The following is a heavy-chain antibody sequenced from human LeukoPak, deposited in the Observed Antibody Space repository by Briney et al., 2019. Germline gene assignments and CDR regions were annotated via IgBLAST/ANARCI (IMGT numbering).Heavy chain of an antibody. J-gene: IGHJ4*02. CDR1: GYTFTSYY. V-gene: IGHV1-46*01. Sequence: APVKVSCKASGYTFTSYYMHWVRQAPGQGLEWMGIINPSGGSTSYAQKFQGRVTMTRDTSTSTVYMELSSLRSEDTAVYYCARGHVLRYFDWTPFDYWGQGTLVTVSS. CDR3: ARGHVLRYFDWTPFDY. D-gene: IGHD3-9*01. CDR2: INPSGGST.